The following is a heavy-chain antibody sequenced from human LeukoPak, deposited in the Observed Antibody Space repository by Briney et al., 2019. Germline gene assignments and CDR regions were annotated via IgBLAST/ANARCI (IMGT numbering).Heavy chain of an antibody. CDR2: MSPNSGDT. V-gene: IGHV1-8*02. Sequence: GASVTVSCKASGFTFTSSAVQWVRQATGQRPEWMGWMSPNSGDTGYAQKFQDRVTMTRNTSISTAYMELSSLRSDDTAVYYCARGPPNWGYDYWGPGTLVTVSS. CDR1: GFTFTSSA. D-gene: IGHD7-27*01. CDR3: ARGPPNWGYDY. J-gene: IGHJ4*02.